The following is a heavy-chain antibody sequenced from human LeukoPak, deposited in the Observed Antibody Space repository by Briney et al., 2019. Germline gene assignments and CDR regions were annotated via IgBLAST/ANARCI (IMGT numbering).Heavy chain of an antibody. CDR2: ISGSGCST. Sequence: GGSLRLSCAVSGITLSNYGMSWVRQAPGKGLEGVAGISGSGCSTNYAASVKGRFTISRDNPKNTLYLQMNSLRAEDTAVYFCAKRGVVIRVILVGFHKEAYYFDSWGQGALVTVSS. J-gene: IGHJ4*02. V-gene: IGHV3-23*01. CDR1: GITLSNYG. D-gene: IGHD3-22*01. CDR3: AKRGVVIRVILVGFHKEAYYFDS.